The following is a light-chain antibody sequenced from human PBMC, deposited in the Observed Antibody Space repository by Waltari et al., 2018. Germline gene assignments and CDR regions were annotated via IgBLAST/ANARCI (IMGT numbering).Light chain of an antibody. CDR3: QQYNNWPPWT. J-gene: IGKJ1*01. Sequence: IVMTQSPAALSVSRGERATLSCRASQSVSSNLAWYQQKPGQAPRLLIYGASTRATGIPARFSGSGSGTEFTLTISSLQPEDFAVYYCQQYNNWPPWTFGQGTKVEIK. CDR2: GAS. V-gene: IGKV3-15*01. CDR1: QSVSSN.